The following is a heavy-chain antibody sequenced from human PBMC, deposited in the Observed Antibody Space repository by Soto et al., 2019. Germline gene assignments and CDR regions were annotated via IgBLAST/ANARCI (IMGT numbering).Heavy chain of an antibody. J-gene: IGHJ4*02. V-gene: IGHV4-59*01. Sequence: SETLSLTCTVSGGSISTYYCSWIRQPPWKGLEWIGYIYFSGSTSYSPSLESRVTMSLDTSKNQVSLNLTSVTAADTAIYYCARSKSRGGDSIFDCLRQGTLVTVSS. CDR1: GGSISTYY. D-gene: IGHD6-19*01. CDR2: IYFSGST. CDR3: ARSKSRGGDSIFDC.